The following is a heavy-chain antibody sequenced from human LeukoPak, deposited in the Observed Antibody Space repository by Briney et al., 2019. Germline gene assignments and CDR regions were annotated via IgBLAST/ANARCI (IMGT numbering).Heavy chain of an antibody. J-gene: IGHJ4*02. CDR2: IIPIFGTA. CDR3: ARDYYGSGSYYNTFDY. D-gene: IGHD3-10*01. Sequence: SVKVSCKASGYTFTGYYMHWVRQAPGQGLEWMGGIIPIFGTANYAQKFQGRVTITADESTSTAYMELSSLRSEDTAVYYCARDYYGSGSYYNTFDYWGQGTLVTVSS. V-gene: IGHV1-69*13. CDR1: GYTFTGYY.